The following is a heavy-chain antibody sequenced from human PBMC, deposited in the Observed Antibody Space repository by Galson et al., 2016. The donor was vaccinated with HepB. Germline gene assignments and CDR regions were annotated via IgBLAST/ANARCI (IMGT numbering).Heavy chain of an antibody. J-gene: IGHJ4*02. D-gene: IGHD6-19*01. CDR1: DYPVSSASFY. V-gene: IGHV4-61*01. Sequence: SETLSLTCTVSDYPVSSASFYWSWIRQPPGKGLEWIGYIFSNGSTNYNPSLRSRVTMSVDTSKNQFSVKLSSVTAADTAVYYCARGDTGWYGNHDYWGQGTLLTVSS. CDR3: ARGDTGWYGNHDY. CDR2: IFSNGST.